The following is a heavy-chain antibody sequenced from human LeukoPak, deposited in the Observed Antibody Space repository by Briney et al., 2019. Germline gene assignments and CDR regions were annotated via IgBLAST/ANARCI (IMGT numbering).Heavy chain of an antibody. J-gene: IGHJ4*02. D-gene: IGHD4/OR15-4a*01. V-gene: IGHV3-53*01. CDR2: ISGRDGST. CDR3: ARRAGAYSHPYDY. CDR1: GFTVSSNY. Sequence: GGSLRLSCAASGFTVSSNYMSWVRQAPGKGLEWVSGISGRDGSTYYADSVKGRFTISRDNSKNTLYLQMNSLRVEDTAVYYCARRAGAYSHPYDYWGQGTLVTVSS.